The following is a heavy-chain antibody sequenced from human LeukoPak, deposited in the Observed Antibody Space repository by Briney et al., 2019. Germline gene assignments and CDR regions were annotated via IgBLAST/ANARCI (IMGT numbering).Heavy chain of an antibody. J-gene: IGHJ4*02. CDR3: VRGQGYSSSWFRAFDY. Sequence: GGSLRLSCVASGFTFSTYWMSWVRQAPAKGLEWVADIKEDGTEKYYVDSVKGRFTISRYNAKNSLYLQMDSLRAEDTAVSYCVRGQGYSSSWFRAFDYWGQGTLVTVSS. CDR1: GFTFSTYW. V-gene: IGHV3-7*01. CDR2: IKEDGTEK. D-gene: IGHD6-13*01.